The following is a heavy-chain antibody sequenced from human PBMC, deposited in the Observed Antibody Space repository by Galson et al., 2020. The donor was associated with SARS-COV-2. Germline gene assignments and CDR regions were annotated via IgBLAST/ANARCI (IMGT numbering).Heavy chain of an antibody. Sequence: SETLSLTCAVYGGSFSGYYWSWIRQPPGKGLEWIGEINHSGSTNYNPSLKSRVTISVDTSKNQFSLKLSSVTAADTAVYYCARRNQGDFWSGYYTQKFPWAFDIWGQGTMVTVSS. CDR1: GGSFSGYY. CDR3: ARRNQGDFWSGYYTQKFPWAFDI. D-gene: IGHD3-3*01. V-gene: IGHV4-34*01. CDR2: INHSGST. J-gene: IGHJ3*02.